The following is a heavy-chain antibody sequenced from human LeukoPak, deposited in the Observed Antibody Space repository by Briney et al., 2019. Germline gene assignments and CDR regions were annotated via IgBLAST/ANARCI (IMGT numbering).Heavy chain of an antibody. CDR3: ARDVVLGSGSCAS. J-gene: IGHJ4*02. CDR1: GFTFCVSW. V-gene: IGHV3-74*01. CDR2: IKGDGIET. Sequence: GGSVRLLCAVSGFTFCVSWVLCAPHSRGGGRVCVSRIKGDGIETNYADSVKGRFTVSRDNAKNTLFLQMNSLRAEDTAVYFCARDVVLGSGSCASWGQGTLVTVSS. D-gene: IGHD3-10*01.